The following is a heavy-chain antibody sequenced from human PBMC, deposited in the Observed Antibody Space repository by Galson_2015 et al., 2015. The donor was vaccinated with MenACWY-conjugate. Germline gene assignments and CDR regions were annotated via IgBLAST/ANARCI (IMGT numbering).Heavy chain of an antibody. V-gene: IGHV3-74*01. Sequence: SLRLSCAASGFIFNTYWMHWVRQAPGKGLVWVSRINPGGSSTTYADSVKDRFTISRDNAKNTLYLQMNSLRPEDTAVFYCAKTRGASFYLDSWGQGTLVTDSS. CDR1: GFIFNTYW. CDR3: AKTRGASFYLDS. D-gene: IGHD1-26*01. CDR2: INPGGSST. J-gene: IGHJ4*02.